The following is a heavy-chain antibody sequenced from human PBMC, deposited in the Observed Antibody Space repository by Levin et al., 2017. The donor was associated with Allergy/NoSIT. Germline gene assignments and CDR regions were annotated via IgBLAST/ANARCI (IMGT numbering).Heavy chain of an antibody. J-gene: IGHJ4*02. Sequence: LSLTCAASGFIFSDYMMHWVRQPPGKGLEWVAVISDDGDKQFYADSVRGRFTISRDNSKNTLYLQMNSLRPEDTAIYYCARDLPPYSGSYHFNSWGQGNLVSVSS. CDR2: ISDDGDKQ. V-gene: IGHV3-30-3*01. D-gene: IGHD1-26*01. CDR1: GFIFSDYM. CDR3: ARDLPPYSGSYHFNS.